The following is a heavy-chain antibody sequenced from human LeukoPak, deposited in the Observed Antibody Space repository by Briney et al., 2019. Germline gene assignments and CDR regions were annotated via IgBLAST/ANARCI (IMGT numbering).Heavy chain of an antibody. CDR2: IYYSGST. CDR1: GGSISSSSNY. CDR3: ARASGGYSNGYLDY. V-gene: IGHV4-39*07. D-gene: IGHD5-12*01. Sequence: NPSETLSLTCTVSGGSISSSSNYWGWIRQPPGKGLEWIGIIYYSGSTFYNPSLKSRVTISVDTSKNQISLKLTSVTAADTAVYYCARASGGYSNGYLDYWGQGTLVTVSS. J-gene: IGHJ4*02.